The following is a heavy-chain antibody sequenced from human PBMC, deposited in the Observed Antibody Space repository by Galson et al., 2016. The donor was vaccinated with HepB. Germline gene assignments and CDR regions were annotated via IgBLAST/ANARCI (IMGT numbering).Heavy chain of an antibody. Sequence: SLRLSCAASGFTFSSYAMTWVRQAPGKGLEWVSAISGSGGSTYYADSVKGRFTISRDSSKNTLSLQMNSLRAEDTAVYYCAKVPYYNYWYFDLWGRGTLVTVSS. J-gene: IGHJ2*01. V-gene: IGHV3-23*01. CDR1: GFTFSSYA. CDR2: ISGSGGST. CDR3: AKVPYYNYWYFDL. D-gene: IGHD3-22*01.